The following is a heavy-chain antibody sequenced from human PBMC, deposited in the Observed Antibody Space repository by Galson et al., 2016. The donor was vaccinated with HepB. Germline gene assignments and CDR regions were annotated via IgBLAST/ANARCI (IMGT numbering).Heavy chain of an antibody. CDR1: GFTFSDYY. D-gene: IGHD3-9*01. CDR3: ARGRIDWDNWFDP. CDR2: ISHSSDLI. Sequence: SLRLSCAAPGFTFSDYYMSWVRQAPGKGLEWVSYISHSSDLIHYTDSVKGRFTISRDNAKNSLYLQMNSLRAEDTAVYYCARGRIDWDNWFDPWGQGALVTVSS. V-gene: IGHV3-11*06. J-gene: IGHJ5*02.